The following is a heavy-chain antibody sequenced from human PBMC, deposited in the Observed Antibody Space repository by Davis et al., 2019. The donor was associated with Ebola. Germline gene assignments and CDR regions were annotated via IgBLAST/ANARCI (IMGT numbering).Heavy chain of an antibody. J-gene: IGHJ4*02. D-gene: IGHD2-15*01. Sequence: GESLKISCAASGFTFSLYSMNWVRQAPGKGLEWVSYISSSGTIYYTDSVKGRFTIPRNNGKNSLYLQMNSLRDEDTAVYYCAGDDVVVVTATFDYWAREPWSPSPQ. CDR3: AGDDVVVVTATFDY. V-gene: IGHV3-48*02. CDR2: ISSSGTI. CDR1: GFTFSLYS.